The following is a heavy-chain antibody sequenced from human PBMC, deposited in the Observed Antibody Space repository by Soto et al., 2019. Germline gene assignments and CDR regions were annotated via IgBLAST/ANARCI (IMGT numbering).Heavy chain of an antibody. V-gene: IGHV3-9*01. CDR3: AKDGGNSGGNYYYYYYYMDV. J-gene: IGHJ6*03. Sequence: GGSLRLSCAASGFTFDDYAMHWVRQAPGKGLEWVSGISWNSGSIGYADSVKGRFTISRDNAKNSLYLQMNSLRAEGTALYYCAKDGGNSGGNYYYYYYYMDVWGKGTTVTVSS. CDR1: GFTFDDYA. D-gene: IGHD2-15*01. CDR2: ISWNSGSI.